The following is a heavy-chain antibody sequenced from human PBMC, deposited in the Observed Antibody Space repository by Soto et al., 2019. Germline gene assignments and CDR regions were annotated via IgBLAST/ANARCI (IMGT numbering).Heavy chain of an antibody. V-gene: IGHV4-4*07. CDR1: GTSIDKFY. D-gene: IGHD1-26*01. J-gene: IGHJ4*02. CDR2: IYSSGLA. Sequence: SETLSLTCSVSGTSIDKFYWSWIRQPAGKGLEWIGHIYSSGLANYNPSLRSRVTMSVDSSKSQFSLKLTSVTAADTAVYFCGRDWELPRFDSWGPGILVTVSS. CDR3: GRDWELPRFDS.